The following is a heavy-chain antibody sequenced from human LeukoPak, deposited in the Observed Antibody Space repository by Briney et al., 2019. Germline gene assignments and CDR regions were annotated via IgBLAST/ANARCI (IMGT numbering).Heavy chain of an antibody. J-gene: IGHJ4*02. Sequence: ASVKVSCKASGYTFSDYYIHWVRQAPGQGLAWMGWINPNSGGTYYAQTFQGRVTMTRDASINTVYMELSRLRSDDTAVYFCAREPGGWSPGNYWGQGTLVTVSS. CDR3: AREPGGWSPGNY. CDR1: GYTFSDYY. CDR2: INPNSGGT. V-gene: IGHV1-2*02. D-gene: IGHD6-19*01.